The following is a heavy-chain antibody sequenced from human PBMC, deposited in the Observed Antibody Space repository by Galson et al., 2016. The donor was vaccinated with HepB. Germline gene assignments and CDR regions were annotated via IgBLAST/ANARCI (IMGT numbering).Heavy chain of an antibody. J-gene: IGHJ5*02. CDR2: INSDGTIS. Sequence: SLRLSCAASGFSFNTYWMHWVRQDLGKGLVWVSRINSDGTISNYADSAKGRFTISRDNAKNTLYLQMNRLRAEDTAVYFCVRDHSVVPTTAYNWFDPWGRGTLVTVSS. D-gene: IGHD4-23*01. CDR1: GFSFNTYW. CDR3: VRDHSVVPTTAYNWFDP. V-gene: IGHV3-74*01.